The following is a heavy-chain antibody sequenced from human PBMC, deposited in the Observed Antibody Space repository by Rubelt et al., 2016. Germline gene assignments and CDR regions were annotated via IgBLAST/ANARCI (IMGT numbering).Heavy chain of an antibody. V-gene: IGHV1-69*04. CDR3: ARALCGGDCYANYQYYFAMDV. CDR1: GGTFSSFA. D-gene: IGHD2-21*02. CDR2: IIHIVGLP. Sequence: QVQLVQSGAEMKKPGSSVKVSCKVSGGTFSSFAINWVRQAPGQGLERMGRIIHIVGLPNYSRKCQGGVTITADKFTTTAYMELSSLRSEDTAIYYCARALCGGDCYANYQYYFAMDVWGQGTTVTVSS. J-gene: IGHJ6*02.